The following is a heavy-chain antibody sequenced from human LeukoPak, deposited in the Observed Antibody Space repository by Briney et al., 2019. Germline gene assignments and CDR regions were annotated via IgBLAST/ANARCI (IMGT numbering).Heavy chain of an antibody. CDR2: IKHKDHGFVT. D-gene: IGHD3-10*01. CDR1: GFSFSNNY. V-gene: IGHV3-72*01. Sequence: GGSLSLSCTPSGFSFSNNYMNWVRQAPGKGLEWVGLIKHKDHGFVTEYAVSVKGRFTISRDDSGDSLYLQMNSLKADDTAIYYCTREFYYKFDIWGQGTLVTVSS. J-gene: IGHJ5*02. CDR3: TREFYYKFDI.